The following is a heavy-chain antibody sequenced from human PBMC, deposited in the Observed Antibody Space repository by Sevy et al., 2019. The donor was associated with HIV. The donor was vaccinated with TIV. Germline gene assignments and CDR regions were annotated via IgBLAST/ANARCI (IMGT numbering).Heavy chain of an antibody. CDR3: ARDLRSSTGPYYYYGMDV. J-gene: IGHJ6*02. Sequence: ASVKVSCKASRYTFTSYYMHWVRQAPGQGLEWMGIINPSGGSTSYAQKFQGRVTMTRDTSTSTVYMELSSLRSEDTAVYYCARDLRSSTGPYYYYGMDVWGQGTTVTVSS. CDR2: INPSGGST. D-gene: IGHD3-10*01. CDR1: RYTFTSYY. V-gene: IGHV1-46*03.